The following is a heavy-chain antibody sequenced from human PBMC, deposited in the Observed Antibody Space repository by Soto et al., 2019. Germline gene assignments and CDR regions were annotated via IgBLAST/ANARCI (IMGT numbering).Heavy chain of an antibody. CDR1: GFTFSSYA. Sequence: EVQLLESGGGLVQPGGSLRLSCAASGFTFSSYAMNWVRQAPGKGLEWVSVISGSGDGTYNADSVKGRFTISRDNSKNTLYLQMNSLSAEDTAVYYCAKRAYGSDFDYWGQGTLVTVSS. J-gene: IGHJ4*02. CDR2: ISGSGDGT. V-gene: IGHV3-23*01. CDR3: AKRAYGSDFDY. D-gene: IGHD3-10*01.